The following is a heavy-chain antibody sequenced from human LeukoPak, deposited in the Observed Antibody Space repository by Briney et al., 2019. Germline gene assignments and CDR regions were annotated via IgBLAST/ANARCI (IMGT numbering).Heavy chain of an antibody. Sequence: SQTLSLTCAISGDSVSSNSVAWNWIRQSPSRGLEWLGRTYYRSKWFNDYAVSVKSRVTINPDTSKNQFSPQLSSVTAADTAVYYCATMYSSSSLYAFDIWGQGTMVTVSS. V-gene: IGHV6-1*01. CDR2: TYYRSKWFN. J-gene: IGHJ3*02. D-gene: IGHD6-6*01. CDR1: GDSVSSNSVA. CDR3: ATMYSSSSLYAFDI.